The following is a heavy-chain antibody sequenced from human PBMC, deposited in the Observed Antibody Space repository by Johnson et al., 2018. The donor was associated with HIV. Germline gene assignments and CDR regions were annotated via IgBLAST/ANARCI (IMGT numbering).Heavy chain of an antibody. J-gene: IGHJ3*02. CDR1: GFTFSSYW. CDR3: ARVGGLYCSSTSCYKGDAFDI. Sequence: MLLVESGGGLVQPGGSLRLSCAASGFTFSSYWMSWVRQAPGKGLEWVANIKQDGSEKYYVDSVKGRFTISRDNAKNSLYLEMSSLKTEDTAVYYCARVGGLYCSSTSCYKGDAFDIWGQGTMVTVSS. CDR2: IKQDGSEK. V-gene: IGHV3-7*03. D-gene: IGHD2-2*02.